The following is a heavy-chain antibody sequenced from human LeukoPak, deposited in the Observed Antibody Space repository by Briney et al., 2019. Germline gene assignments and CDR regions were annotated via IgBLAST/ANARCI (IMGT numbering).Heavy chain of an antibody. CDR2: IYYSGST. D-gene: IGHD3-3*01. Sequence: SETLSLPRTFSGDSFRRYYWSWVRHPPGKGLEWIGYIYYSGSTNYNPSLKSRVTISVDTSKNQFSLKLNSVTAADTAVYYCARGRNLEWFDYWGQGTLVTVSS. V-gene: IGHV4-59*01. J-gene: IGHJ5*01. CDR1: GDSFRRYY. CDR3: ARGRNLEWFDY.